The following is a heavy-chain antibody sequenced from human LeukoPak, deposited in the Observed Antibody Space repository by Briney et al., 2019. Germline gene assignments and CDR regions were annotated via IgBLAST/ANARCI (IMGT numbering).Heavy chain of an antibody. V-gene: IGHV3-48*03. CDR1: GFSFSGYC. CDR3: ARDTLNGPFVISLDF. J-gene: IGHJ4*02. CDR2: ISSDGRVG. Sequence: GGSLRLSCAASGFSFSGYCMNWVRQAPGKGLEWVSHISSDGRVGTYLDSVRGRFTMSRDNAKNFLFLQMNGLRAEDTAVYYCARDTLNGPFVISLDFWGQGALVTVSS. D-gene: IGHD3-9*01.